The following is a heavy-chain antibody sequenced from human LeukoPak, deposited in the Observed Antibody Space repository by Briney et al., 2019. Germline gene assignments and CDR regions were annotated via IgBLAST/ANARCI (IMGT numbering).Heavy chain of an antibody. CDR3: ASFGAHFFDY. D-gene: IGHD3-10*01. J-gene: IGHJ4*02. V-gene: IGHV7-4-1*02. CDR1: GYTFTSYA. Sequence: ASVKVSCKTSGYTFTSYAMNWVRQAPGQGLEFMGWINTGTGNPTYAQGFTGRFVFSLDTSVSTAYLQISTLKPEDTAVYYCASFGAHFFDYWGQGTLVTVSS. CDR2: INTGTGNP.